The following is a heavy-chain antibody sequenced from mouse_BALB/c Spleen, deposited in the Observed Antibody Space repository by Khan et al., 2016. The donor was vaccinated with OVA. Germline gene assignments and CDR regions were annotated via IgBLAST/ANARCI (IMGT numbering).Heavy chain of an antibody. J-gene: IGHJ4*01. Sequence: EVQLQESGPGLVKPSQSLSLTCTVTGYSITSNYAWNWIRQLPGNKLEWMGYIRYSDSTCYNPSLKSRISLTLDTSTNQFFLQLNSVTPEDSATYCCARGNYGEYAMDYWGQGTSVTVSA. CDR2: IRYSDST. V-gene: IGHV3-2*02. CDR1: GYSITSNYA. D-gene: IGHD1-1*02. CDR3: ARGNYGEYAMDY.